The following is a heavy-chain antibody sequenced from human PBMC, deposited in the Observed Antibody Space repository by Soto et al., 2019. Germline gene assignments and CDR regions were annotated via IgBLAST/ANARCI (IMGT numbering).Heavy chain of an antibody. CDR2: TNPNSGGT. Sequence: ASVKVSCKASGYTFTGYYMHWVRQAPGQGLEWMGWTNPNSGGTNYAQKFQGWVTMTRHTSISTAYMELSRLRSDDTAVYYCTRVAIAAAGTNYYYYGMDVWGQGTTVTISS. CDR1: GYTFTGYY. CDR3: TRVAIAAAGTNYYYYGMDV. V-gene: IGHV1-2*04. J-gene: IGHJ6*02. D-gene: IGHD6-13*01.